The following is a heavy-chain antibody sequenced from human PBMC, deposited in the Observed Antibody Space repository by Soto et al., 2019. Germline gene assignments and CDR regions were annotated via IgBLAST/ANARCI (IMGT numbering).Heavy chain of an antibody. CDR3: AKDTRSGWYGVGDN. CDR2: ISYNGGAT. J-gene: IGHJ4*02. CDR1: GFTFRSYA. Sequence: EVQLSESGGGLVQPGGSLRLSCAASGFTFRSYAMSWVRQAPGKGLEWVSAISYNGGATYYADSGTGRFTVSRDNSKNTLYLAMNSLRAEDTAVYYCAKDTRSGWYGVGDNWGQGTLVTVSS. D-gene: IGHD6-19*01. V-gene: IGHV3-23*01.